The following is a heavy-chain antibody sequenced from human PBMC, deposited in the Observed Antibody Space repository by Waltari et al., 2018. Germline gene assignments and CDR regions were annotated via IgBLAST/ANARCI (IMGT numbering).Heavy chain of an antibody. CDR2: INPNGSGT. V-gene: IGHV1-2*06. CDR1: GYTFTGYY. Sequence: QVQLVQSGAEVKTPGASVKVSCKASGYTFTGYYMHWVRQAPGQGLAWMGRINPNGSGTNYAQKLKGRVTMTRDTSNSTAYMERGMMRADDTAEYYWGRGGRGAVADPVGYWGQGTLVTVSS. J-gene: IGHJ4*02. CDR3: GRGGRGAVADPVGY. D-gene: IGHD6-19*01.